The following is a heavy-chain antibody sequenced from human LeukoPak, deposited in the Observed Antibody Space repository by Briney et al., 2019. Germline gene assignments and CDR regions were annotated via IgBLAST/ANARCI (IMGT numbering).Heavy chain of an antibody. Sequence: SETLSLTCAVSGYSISSGYYWGWIRQPPGKGLEWIGSIYHSGSTYYNPSLKSRVTISVDTSKNRFSLKLSSVTAADTAVCYCARKEATYYMDVWGKGTTVTVSS. V-gene: IGHV4-38-2*01. CDR2: IYHSGST. D-gene: IGHD5-12*01. J-gene: IGHJ6*03. CDR3: ARKEATYYMDV. CDR1: GYSISSGYY.